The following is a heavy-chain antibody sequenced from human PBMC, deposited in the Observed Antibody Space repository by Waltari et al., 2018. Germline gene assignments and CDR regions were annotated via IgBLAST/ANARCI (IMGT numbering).Heavy chain of an antibody. CDR3: AVVGRGGDY. CDR2: IRNKANSHTT. V-gene: IGHV3-72*01. CDR1: GFSFSDNF. Sequence: EVQLVESGGGLVQPGGSLRLSCAASGFSFSDNFMDWVRQAPGKGLEWVARIRNKANSHTTEYAPSVKARFTISRDDSMNSLYLQLNSLRTEDTAVYYCAVVGRGGDYWGQGTLVTVSS. J-gene: IGHJ4*02. D-gene: IGHD1-26*01.